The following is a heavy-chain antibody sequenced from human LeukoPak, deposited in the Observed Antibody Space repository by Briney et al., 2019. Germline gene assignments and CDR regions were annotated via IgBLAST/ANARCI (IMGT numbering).Heavy chain of an antibody. V-gene: IGHV3-30*18. J-gene: IGHJ6*02. D-gene: IGHD4-23*01. CDR2: ISYDGSNK. Sequence: PGGSLRLSCAASGFTFSSYGMHWVRQAPGKGLEWVAVISYDGSNKYYADSVKGRFTISRDNSKNTLYLQMNSLRAEDTAVYYCAKIGNLLTYYYYGMDVWGQGTTVTVSS. CDR1: GFTFSSYG. CDR3: AKIGNLLTYYYYGMDV.